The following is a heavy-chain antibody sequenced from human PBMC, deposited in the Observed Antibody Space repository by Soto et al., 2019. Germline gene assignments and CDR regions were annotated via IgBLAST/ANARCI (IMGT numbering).Heavy chain of an antibody. CDR3: ARDSYYGDYAYYYYMDV. Sequence: GGSLNLSCAPLSFTFLSYWLSWVLQAPGKGLEWVANIKQDGSEKYYVDSVKGRFTISRDNAKNSLYLQMNSLRAEDTAVYYCARDSYYGDYAYYYYMDVWGKGT. V-gene: IGHV3-7*01. CDR2: IKQDGSEK. J-gene: IGHJ6*03. CDR1: SFTFLSYW. D-gene: IGHD4-17*01.